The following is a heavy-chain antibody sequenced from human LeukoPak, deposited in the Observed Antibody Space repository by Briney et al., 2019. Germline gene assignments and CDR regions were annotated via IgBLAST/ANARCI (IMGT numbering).Heavy chain of an antibody. CDR1: GFTFSSYE. CDR3: ARHSSGWYDYYYYMDI. V-gene: IGHV3-48*03. Sequence: GGSLRLSCAASGFTFSSYEMNWVRQAPGKGLEWVSYISSSGSTIYYADSVKGRFTIPRDNSKNTLYLQMNSLRAEDTAVYYCARHSSGWYDYYYYMDIWGKGTTVTVSS. CDR2: ISSSGSTI. J-gene: IGHJ6*03. D-gene: IGHD6-19*01.